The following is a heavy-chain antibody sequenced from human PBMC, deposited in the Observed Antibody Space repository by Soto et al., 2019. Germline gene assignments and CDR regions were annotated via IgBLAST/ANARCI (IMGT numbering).Heavy chain of an antibody. V-gene: IGHV3-23*01. CDR3: AKGGQMSY. Sequence: EVQLLESGGGLVQPGGSLRLSCTASGITFSNYAMSWVRQAPGKGLEWVSSISGSVGSTYYADSVKGRFTISRDNSRSTLYLQMTSLRAEDTALYYCAKGGQMSYWGQGTLVTVSS. D-gene: IGHD3-16*01. CDR2: ISGSVGST. CDR1: GITFSNYA. J-gene: IGHJ4*02.